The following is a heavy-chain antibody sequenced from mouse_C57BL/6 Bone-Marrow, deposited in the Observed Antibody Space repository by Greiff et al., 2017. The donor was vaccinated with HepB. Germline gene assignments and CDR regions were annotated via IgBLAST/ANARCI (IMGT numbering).Heavy chain of an antibody. CDR2: IHPNSGST. CDR3: ARERWLLSVDAMDY. Sequence: QVQLQQPGAELVKPGASVKLSCKASGYTFTSYWMHWVKQRPGQGLEWIGMIHPNSGSTNYNEKFKSKATLTVDKSSSTAYVELRILTSEASAVYYYARERWLLSVDAMDYWGQGNSVTVSA. J-gene: IGHJ4*01. D-gene: IGHD2-3*01. V-gene: IGHV1-64*01. CDR1: GYTFTSYW.